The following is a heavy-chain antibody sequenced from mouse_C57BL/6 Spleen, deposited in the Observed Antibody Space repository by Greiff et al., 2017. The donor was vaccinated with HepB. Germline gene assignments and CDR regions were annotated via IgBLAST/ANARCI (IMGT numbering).Heavy chain of an antibody. CDR2: IYPGSGNT. CDR3: ARDYGSSYEAMDY. Sequence: VKLMESGAELVRPGASVKLSCKASGYTFTDYYINWVKQRPGQGLEWIARIYPGSGNTYYNEKFKGKATLTAEKSSSTAYMQLSSLTSEDSAVYFCARDYGSSYEAMDYWGQGTSVTVSS. CDR1: GYTFTDYY. V-gene: IGHV1-76*01. J-gene: IGHJ4*01. D-gene: IGHD1-1*01.